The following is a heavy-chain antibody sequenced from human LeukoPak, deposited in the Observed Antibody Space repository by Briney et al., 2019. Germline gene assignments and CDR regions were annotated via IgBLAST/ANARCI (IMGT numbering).Heavy chain of an antibody. D-gene: IGHD3-10*01. CDR3: AKGMVRGVILKGFDY. Sequence: SETLSLTCTVSGGSISSGSYYWSWIRQPAGKGLEWIGRIYTSGSTNYNPSLKSRVTISVDTSKNQFSLKLSSVTAADTAVYYCAKGMVRGVILKGFDYWGQGTLVTVSS. V-gene: IGHV4-61*02. CDR2: IYTSGST. CDR1: GGSISSGSYY. J-gene: IGHJ4*02.